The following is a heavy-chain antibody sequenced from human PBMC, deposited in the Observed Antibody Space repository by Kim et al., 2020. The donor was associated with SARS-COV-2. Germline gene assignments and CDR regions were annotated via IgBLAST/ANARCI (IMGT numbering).Heavy chain of an antibody. V-gene: IGHV3-30-3*01. CDR2: ISYDGSNK. Sequence: GGSLRLSCAASGFTFSSYAMHWVRQAPGKGLEWVAVISYDGSNKYYADSVKGRFTISRDNSKNTLYLQMNSLRAEDTAVYYCARDRSGIQLWPFDYWGQGTLVTVSS. D-gene: IGHD5-18*01. J-gene: IGHJ4*02. CDR3: ARDRSGIQLWPFDY. CDR1: GFTFSSYA.